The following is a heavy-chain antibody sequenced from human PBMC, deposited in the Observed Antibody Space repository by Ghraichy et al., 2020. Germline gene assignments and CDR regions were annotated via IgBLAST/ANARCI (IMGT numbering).Heavy chain of an antibody. J-gene: IGHJ4*02. CDR1: GFIFSDFY. V-gene: IGHV3-11*01. Sequence: GGSLRLSCAASGFIFSDFYMTWVRQAPGKGLEWVSYISTRGTNIQYADSVRGRFTVSRDDAENSLYLQMNSLRAEDTAVYYCARRHCYFDYWGQGTLVAVSS. CDR2: ISTRGTNI. CDR3: ARRHCYFDY.